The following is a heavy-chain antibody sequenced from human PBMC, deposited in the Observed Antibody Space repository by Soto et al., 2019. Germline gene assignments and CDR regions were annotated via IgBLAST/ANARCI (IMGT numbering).Heavy chain of an antibody. Sequence: WGSLRLACTASGFTFSRHAMTWVRQAPGKGLEWVSGLSDSGGSIYYADSVKGRFTISRDSSKNTVSLEMTSLGAEDTAVYYCAKGGRQWLVTSDFNYWGQGALVIVSS. V-gene: IGHV3-23*01. CDR3: AKGGRQWLVTSDFNY. CDR2: LSDSGGSI. CDR1: GFTFSRHA. D-gene: IGHD6-19*01. J-gene: IGHJ4*02.